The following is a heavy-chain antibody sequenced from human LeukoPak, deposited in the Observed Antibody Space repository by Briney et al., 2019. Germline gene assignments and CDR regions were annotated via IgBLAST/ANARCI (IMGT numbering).Heavy chain of an antibody. CDR3: ARGWLAETTVVTPYNY. V-gene: IGHV1-3*01. Sequence: ASVKVSCKASGYTFTSYAMHWVRQAPGQRLEWMGWINAGNGNTKYSQKFQGRVTITADESTSTAYMELSSLRSEDTAVYYCARGWLAETTVVTPYNYWGQGTVVTVSS. D-gene: IGHD4-23*01. CDR1: GYTFTSYA. CDR2: INAGNGNT. J-gene: IGHJ4*02.